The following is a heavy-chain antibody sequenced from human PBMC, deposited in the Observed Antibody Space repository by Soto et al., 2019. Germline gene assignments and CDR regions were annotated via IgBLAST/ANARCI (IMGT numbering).Heavy chain of an antibody. Sequence: PGESLKISCNSSGYSFTTNWIGWVRQMPGKGLECMGIIYPGDSDTRYSPSFQGQVTISADKSISTAYLQWNSLKASDSAMYYCARTFKVEGSRYYFDYWGKGTLVTVSS. CDR2: IYPGDSDT. V-gene: IGHV5-51*01. J-gene: IGHJ4*02. CDR3: ARTFKVEGSRYYFDY. CDR1: GYSFTTNW. D-gene: IGHD3-10*01.